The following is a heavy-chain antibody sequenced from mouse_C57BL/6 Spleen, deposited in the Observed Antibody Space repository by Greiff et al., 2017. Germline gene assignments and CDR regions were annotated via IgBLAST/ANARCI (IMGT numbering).Heavy chain of an antibody. J-gene: IGHJ1*03. Sequence: QVQLQQPGAELVRPGSSVKLSCKASGYTFTSYWMHWVKQRPIQGLEWIGNIDPSDSETHYNQKFKDKATLTVDKSSSTAYMQLSSLTSEDSAVFYCARRVYGSRYFDVWGTGTTVTVSS. V-gene: IGHV1-52*01. D-gene: IGHD1-1*01. CDR3: ARRVYGSRYFDV. CDR2: IDPSDSET. CDR1: GYTFTSYW.